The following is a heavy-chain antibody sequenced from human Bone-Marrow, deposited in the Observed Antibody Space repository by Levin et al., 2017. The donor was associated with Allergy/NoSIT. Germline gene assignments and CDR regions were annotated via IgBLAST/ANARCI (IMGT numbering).Heavy chain of an antibody. CDR1: GYTFTTYG. D-gene: IGHD2-2*01. CDR2: ISVYSGDI. Sequence: ASVKVSCTASGYTFTTYGVNWVRQAPGQGLEWMGWISVYSGDIKYAQKFQGRVTMTTDTSTNTAYMELTSLRLDDTAVYYCARDGSPYCTSSQCYRRKRFDPWGQGTLVTVSS. J-gene: IGHJ5*02. CDR3: ARDGSPYCTSSQCYRRKRFDP. V-gene: IGHV1-18*01.